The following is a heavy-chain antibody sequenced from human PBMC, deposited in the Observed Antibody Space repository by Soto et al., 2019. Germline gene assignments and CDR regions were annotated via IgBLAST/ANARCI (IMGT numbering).Heavy chain of an antibody. CDR1: GGSFSGHY. Sequence: KPSETLSLTCGVSGGSFSGHYWSWIRQPPGKGLEWIGEIIPTGTTTYNPSLKSRLSISLDTSNNQFSLNLTSVSAADTAVYYCARGGVTLAWNYYYYGMDVWGQGTTVTVS. D-gene: IGHD3-10*01. CDR3: ARGGVTLAWNYYYYGMDV. V-gene: IGHV4-34*01. CDR2: IIPTGTT. J-gene: IGHJ6*02.